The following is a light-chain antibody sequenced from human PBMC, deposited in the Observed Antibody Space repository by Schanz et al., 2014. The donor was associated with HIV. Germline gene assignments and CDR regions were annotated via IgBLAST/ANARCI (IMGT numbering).Light chain of an antibody. J-gene: IGLJ2*01. CDR1: SSDVGSYNL. Sequence: QSALTQPASVSGSPGQSITISCSGTSSDVGSYNLVSWYQQHPGKAPKLMIYEVTKRPSGVSNRFSGSKSGNTASLTISGLQAEDEAAYYCCSYAGSSTLDVVFGGGTKLTVL. CDR3: CSYAGSSTLDVV. CDR2: EVT. V-gene: IGLV2-23*02.